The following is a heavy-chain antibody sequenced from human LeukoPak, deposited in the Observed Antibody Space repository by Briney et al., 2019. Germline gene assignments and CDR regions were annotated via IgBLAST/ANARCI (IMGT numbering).Heavy chain of an antibody. Sequence: SETLSLTCAVYGGSFSGYYWSWIRQPPGKGLEWIGSIYHSGSTYYNPSLKSRVTISVDTSKNQFSLKLSSVTAADTAVYYCARVYYDSSGYYPEVFDYWGQGTLVTVSS. V-gene: IGHV4-34*01. CDR3: ARVYYDSSGYYPEVFDY. CDR1: GGSFSGYY. CDR2: IYHSGST. J-gene: IGHJ4*02. D-gene: IGHD3-22*01.